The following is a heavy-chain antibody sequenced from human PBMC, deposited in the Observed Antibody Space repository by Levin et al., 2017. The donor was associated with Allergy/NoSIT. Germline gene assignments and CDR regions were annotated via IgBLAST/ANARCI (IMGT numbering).Heavy chain of an antibody. Sequence: SLKISCAASGFTFDDYAMHWVRQAPGKGLEWVSGISWNSGSIGYADSVKGRFTISRDNAKNSLYLQMNSLRAEDTALYYCAKDMITFGGVIVVDAFDIWGQGTMVTVSS. J-gene: IGHJ3*02. CDR2: ISWNSGSI. CDR3: AKDMITFGGVIVVDAFDI. V-gene: IGHV3-9*01. CDR1: GFTFDDYA. D-gene: IGHD3-16*02.